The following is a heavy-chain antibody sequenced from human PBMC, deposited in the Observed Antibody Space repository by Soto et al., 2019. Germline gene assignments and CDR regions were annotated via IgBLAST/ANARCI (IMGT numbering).Heavy chain of an antibody. V-gene: IGHV1-69*13. CDR1: GGTFSSYA. Sequence: ASVKVSCKASGGTFSSYAISWVRQAPGQGLEWMGGIIPIFGTANYAQKFQGRVTITADESTSTAYMELSSLRSEDTAVYYCATIGDCSTNSCYGFIAGMDVWGQGTTVTVSS. CDR3: ATIGDCSTNSCYGFIAGMDV. CDR2: IIPIFGTA. D-gene: IGHD2-2*01. J-gene: IGHJ6*02.